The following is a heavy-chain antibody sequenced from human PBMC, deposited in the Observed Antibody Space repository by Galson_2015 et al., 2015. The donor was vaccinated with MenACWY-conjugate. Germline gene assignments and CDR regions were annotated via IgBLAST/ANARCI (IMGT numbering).Heavy chain of an antibody. Sequence: SVKVSCKASGDTFTTYRVHWVRQAPGQGLEWMGILNPDSGSTAYAPKFQGRITMTRAASTSTVTMALRSLGSEDMGIYYCARERANKVHYFDQWGQGTLVAFSS. V-gene: IGHV1-46*01. J-gene: IGHJ4*02. CDR2: LNPDSGST. CDR3: ARERANKVHYFDQ. D-gene: IGHD1-1*01. CDR1: GDTFTTYR.